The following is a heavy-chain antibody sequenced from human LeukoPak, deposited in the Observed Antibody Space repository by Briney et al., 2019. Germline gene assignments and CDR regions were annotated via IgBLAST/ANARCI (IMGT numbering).Heavy chain of an antibody. CDR1: EFAFSTYN. CDR3: SSDYDSSGY. V-gene: IGHV3-48*02. D-gene: IGHD3-22*01. J-gene: IGHJ4*02. Sequence: GGSLRLSCAASEFAFSTYNMNWVRQAPGKGLEWVSYISTGSSTTYYADSVKGRFTISRDNVENSLYLQMNSLRDEDTAVYYCSSDYDSSGYWGQGTLVTVSS. CDR2: ISTGSSTT.